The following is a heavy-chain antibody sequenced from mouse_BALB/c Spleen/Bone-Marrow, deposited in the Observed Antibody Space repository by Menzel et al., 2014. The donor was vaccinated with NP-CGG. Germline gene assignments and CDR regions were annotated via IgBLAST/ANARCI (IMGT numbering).Heavy chain of an antibody. CDR2: NYPGDGST. J-gene: IGHJ3*01. CDR3: AICYGYDEFAY. D-gene: IGHD2-2*01. CDR1: GYTFTSYY. V-gene: IGHV1S56*01. Sequence: VQGVESGPELVKPGASVKMSCKASGYTFTSYYIHWVKQRPGQGLEWIGWNYPGDGSTKYNEKFKGKTTLTADKSSSTAYMLLSSLTSEDSAIYFCAICYGYDEFAYWGQGTLVTVSA.